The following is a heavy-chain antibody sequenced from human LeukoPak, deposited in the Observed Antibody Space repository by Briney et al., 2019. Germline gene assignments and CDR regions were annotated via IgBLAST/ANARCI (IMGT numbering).Heavy chain of an antibody. Sequence: SETLSLTCTVSSGSISTSNYYWGWVRQPPGKALEWIGNIFYSGSTYYSPSLKSRVTISVDTSNNQFSLRLSSVTAADTAVYYCARGSRSQAGALYYYYYMDVWGKGTTVTVSS. CDR1: SGSISTSNYY. CDR2: IFYSGST. CDR3: ARGSRSQAGALYYYYYMDV. J-gene: IGHJ6*03. D-gene: IGHD3-10*01. V-gene: IGHV4-39*02.